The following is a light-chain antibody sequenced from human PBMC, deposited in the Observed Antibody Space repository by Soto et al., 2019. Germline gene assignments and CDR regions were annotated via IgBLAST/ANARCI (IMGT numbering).Light chain of an antibody. CDR2: ANS. V-gene: IGLV1-40*01. J-gene: IGLJ2*01. Sequence: QSVLTQPPSVSGAPGQRVTISCTGSSSSFGAGYDVHWYQQIPGTAPKLLIFANSNRPSGVPDRFSGSKSGTSASLAITWLEAEDEDAYYCQSYDSILSVVVGGGTKLTVL. CDR3: QSYDSILSVV. CDR1: SSSFGAGYD.